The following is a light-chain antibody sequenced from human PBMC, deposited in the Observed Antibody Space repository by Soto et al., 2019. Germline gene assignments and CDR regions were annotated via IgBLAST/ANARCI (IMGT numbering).Light chain of an antibody. J-gene: IGKJ1*01. CDR2: RTS. CDR3: QQYDSSPRT. Sequence: EIVLTQSPGTLSLSPGERATLSCRASQSVSSSYLAWYQQKPGQALRLLIYRTSNRATGIPDRFSGSGSGTDFTLTISRLEPEDFAVYWCQQYDSSPRTFGQGTKVDIK. V-gene: IGKV3-20*01. CDR1: QSVSSSY.